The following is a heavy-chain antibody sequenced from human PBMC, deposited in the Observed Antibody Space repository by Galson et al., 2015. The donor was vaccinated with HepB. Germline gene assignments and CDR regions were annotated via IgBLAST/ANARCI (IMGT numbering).Heavy chain of an antibody. CDR2: IYYSGNT. J-gene: IGHJ6*02. CDR1: GVSISNYY. V-gene: IGHV4-59*08. D-gene: IGHD2-2*01. Sequence: ETLSLTCTVSGVSISNYYWSWIRQPPGKGLEWIGYIYYSGNTNYNPSLKSRVTTSLDTSKNKFSLKLSSVTAADTAVYYCASSLVVPAGTEYYYYGMDVWGQGTTVTVSS. CDR3: ASSLVVPAGTEYYYYGMDV.